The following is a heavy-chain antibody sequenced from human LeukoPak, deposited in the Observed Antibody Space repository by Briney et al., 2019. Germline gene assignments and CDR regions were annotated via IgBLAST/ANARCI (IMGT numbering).Heavy chain of an antibody. CDR3: ARSTRTKIFDY. D-gene: IGHD1-1*01. J-gene: IGHJ4*02. CDR1: GYTFTSYD. V-gene: IGHV1-8*01. CDR2: MNPNSGNT. Sequence: ASVKVSCKASGYTFTSYDINWVRQATGQGLEWMGWMNPNSGNTGYAQKLQGRVTMTTDTSTSTAYMELRSLRSDDTAVYYCARSTRTKIFDYWGQGTLVTVSS.